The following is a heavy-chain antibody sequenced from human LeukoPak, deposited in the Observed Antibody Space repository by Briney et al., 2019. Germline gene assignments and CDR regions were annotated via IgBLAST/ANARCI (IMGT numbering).Heavy chain of an antibody. D-gene: IGHD3-10*01. CDR2: GYYTGST. CDR3: ARHSGSGSLSRPFDP. CDR1: GPSVTSGGFY. V-gene: IGHV4-39*01. Sequence: SETLSLTCSVSGPSVTSGGFYWGWLRQPPGKGLEWIATGYYTGSTYYNPSLKSRVTISIDTYKNQFSLSLRSLIAADTAVYYCARHSGSGSLSRPFDPWGQGTLVTVSS. J-gene: IGHJ5*02.